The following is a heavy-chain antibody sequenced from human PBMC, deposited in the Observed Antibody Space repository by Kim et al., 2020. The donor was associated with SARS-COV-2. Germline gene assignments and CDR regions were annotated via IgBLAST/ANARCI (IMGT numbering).Heavy chain of an antibody. D-gene: IGHD1-26*01. V-gene: IGHV3-30*01. CDR3: ARSLRIVGALDY. J-gene: IGHJ4*02. Sequence: YADSVKGRFTISRDNSKNTLYLQMNSLRAEDTAVYYCARSLRIVGALDYWGQGTLVTVSS.